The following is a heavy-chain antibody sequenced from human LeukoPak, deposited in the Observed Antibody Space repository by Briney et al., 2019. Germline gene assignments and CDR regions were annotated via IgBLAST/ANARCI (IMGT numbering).Heavy chain of an antibody. V-gene: IGHV1-2*02. D-gene: IGHD6-13*01. J-gene: IGHJ5*02. Sequence: EASVKVSCKASGYTFTGYHMHWVRQAPGQGLEWMGWINPNSGGTNYAQKFQGRVTMTRDTSISTAYMELSRLRSEDAAVYYCARGPIAAVNEGNWFAPWGQGTLVTVSS. CDR1: GYTFTGYH. CDR3: ARGPIAAVNEGNWFAP. CDR2: INPNSGGT.